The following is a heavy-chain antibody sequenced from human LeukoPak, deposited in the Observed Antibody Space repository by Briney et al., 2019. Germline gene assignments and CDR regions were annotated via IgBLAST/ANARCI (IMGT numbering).Heavy chain of an antibody. V-gene: IGHV1-69*01. J-gene: IGHJ4*02. Sequence: SSVKVSCKASGGTFSSYAISWVRQAPGQGLEWMGGIITTFGTANYAQKFQGRVTITAAESTTTAYMELSSLRSEDTAVYYCARAGELLWFGESPAGANYYFDYWGQGTLVTVSS. CDR2: IITTFGTA. CDR3: ARAGELLWFGESPAGANYYFDY. D-gene: IGHD3-10*01. CDR1: GGTFSSYA.